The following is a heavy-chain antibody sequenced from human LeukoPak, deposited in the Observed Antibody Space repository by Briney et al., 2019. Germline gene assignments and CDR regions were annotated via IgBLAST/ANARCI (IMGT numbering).Heavy chain of an antibody. CDR1: GFTFSNYW. V-gene: IGHV3-33*08. J-gene: IGHJ6*02. CDR2: IWYDGSNK. D-gene: IGHD2-21*02. Sequence: GGSLRLSCAASGFTFSNYWMTWVRQAPGKGLEWVAVIWYDGSNKYYADSVKGRFTISRDNSKNTLYLQMNSLRAEDTAVYYCARDGGNSYYYYYGMDVWGQGTTVTVSS. CDR3: ARDGGNSYYYYYGMDV.